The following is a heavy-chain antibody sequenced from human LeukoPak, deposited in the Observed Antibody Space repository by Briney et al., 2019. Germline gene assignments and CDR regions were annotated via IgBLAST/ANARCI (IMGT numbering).Heavy chain of an antibody. V-gene: IGHV4-59*04. D-gene: IGHD2-15*01. J-gene: IGHJ4*02. CDR3: ARRYCSGGHCYYFDS. Sequence: SETLSLTCTVSGGSISSYYWSWIRQPPGKGLEWIGIIYNSGSTYYNPSLNSRVTVSLDTSKNQFSLTVTSVTAADTAVYYCARRYCSGGHCYYFDSWGQGTLVTVSS. CDR1: GGSISSYY. CDR2: IYNSGST.